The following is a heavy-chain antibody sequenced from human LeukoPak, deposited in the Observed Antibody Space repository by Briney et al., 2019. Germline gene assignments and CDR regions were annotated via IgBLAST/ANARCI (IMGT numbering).Heavy chain of an antibody. CDR2: IIPIFGTA. CDR3: ARDGSYYDFWSGYYRTPLYYYYYYMDV. Sequence: SVKVSCKASRGTFISYAISWVRQAPGQGLEWMGGIIPIFGTANYAQKFQGRVTITADESTSTAYMELSSLRSEDTAVYYCARDGSYYDFWSGYYRTPLYYYYYYMDVWGKGTTVTVSS. D-gene: IGHD3-3*01. CDR1: RGTFISYA. J-gene: IGHJ6*03. V-gene: IGHV1-69*01.